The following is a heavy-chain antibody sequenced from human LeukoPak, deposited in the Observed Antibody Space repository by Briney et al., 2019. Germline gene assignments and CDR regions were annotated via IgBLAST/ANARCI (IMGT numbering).Heavy chain of an antibody. V-gene: IGHV1-2*02. Sequence: ASVKVSCKASGYTFTGYYMHWVRQAPGQGLEWMGWINPNSGGTNYAQKFQGRVTMTRDTSISTAYMELSRLRSDDTAVYYCARVFPPRDYDILTGYPHSDHWGQGTLVTVSS. D-gene: IGHD3-9*01. CDR2: INPNSGGT. CDR3: ARVFPPRDYDILTGYPHSDH. CDR1: GYTFTGYY. J-gene: IGHJ4*02.